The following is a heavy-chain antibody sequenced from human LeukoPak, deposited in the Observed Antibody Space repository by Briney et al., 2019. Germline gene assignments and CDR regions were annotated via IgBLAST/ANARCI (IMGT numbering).Heavy chain of an antibody. J-gene: IGHJ4*02. CDR2: IYPGDSDT. CDR1: GYRFTSNW. CDR3: ATPLGGIDS. D-gene: IGHD4-23*01. Sequence: GDSLKISFKGSGYRFTSNWIGWVRPMPGKGLEWMGIIYPGDSDTRHSPSFQGQVTISADKSISTAYLQWSRLKASDTAMYYCATPLGGIDSWGQGTLVTVSS. V-gene: IGHV5-51*01.